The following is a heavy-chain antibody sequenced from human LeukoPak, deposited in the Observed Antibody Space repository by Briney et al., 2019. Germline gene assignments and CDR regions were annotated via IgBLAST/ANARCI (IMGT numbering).Heavy chain of an antibody. CDR1: GFTFSDYY. Sequence: GGSLRLSCAASGFTFSDYYMSWIRQAPGKGLEWVSYISSSGSTIYYADSVKGRFTISRDNSNNTLFLQMNSLKVEDTAVYFCAKAPYHSSAYELEFDYWGQGTLVTVSS. CDR3: AKAPYHSSAYELEFDY. D-gene: IGHD3-22*01. V-gene: IGHV3-11*04. J-gene: IGHJ4*02. CDR2: ISSSGSTI.